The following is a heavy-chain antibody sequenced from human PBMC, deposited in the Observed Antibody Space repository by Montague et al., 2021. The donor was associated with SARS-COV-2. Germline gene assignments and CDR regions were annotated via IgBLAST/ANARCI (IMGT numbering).Heavy chain of an antibody. CDR3: AAYIIGAGGRGS. CDR2: TYDDRPI. Sequence: TLSLACSLSGASIRGAYHWSWIRQHPGKDLEWIGHTYDDRPIXYNPSLRGRASISLDTSENRFSLTLTSVTAADTALYYCAAYIIGAGGRGSWGQGALVTVSS. D-gene: IGHD3-16*01. J-gene: IGHJ1*01. V-gene: IGHV4-31*03. CDR1: GASIRGAYH.